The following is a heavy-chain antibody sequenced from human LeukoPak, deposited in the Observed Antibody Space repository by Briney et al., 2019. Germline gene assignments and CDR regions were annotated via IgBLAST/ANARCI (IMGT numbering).Heavy chain of an antibody. J-gene: IGHJ4*02. CDR2: INTDGSSI. V-gene: IGHV3-74*01. Sequence: PGGSLRLSCAASGFTFSSHWMEWVRQVPGKGLVWVSRINTDGSSIGYADSVKGRFTISRDNAKNTLYLQMNSLRAEDTALYYCARTVAAADGYWGQGTLVTVSS. CDR1: GFTFSSHW. CDR3: ARTVAAADGY. D-gene: IGHD6-13*01.